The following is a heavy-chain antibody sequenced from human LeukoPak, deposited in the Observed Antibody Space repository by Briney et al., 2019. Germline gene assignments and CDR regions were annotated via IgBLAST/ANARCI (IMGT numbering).Heavy chain of an antibody. CDR3: ARSYYDSSGYYYWVYFDY. Sequence: SVKVSCKAPGGTFSSYAISWVRQAPGQGLEWMGGIIPIFGTANYAQKFQGRVTITADESTSTAYMELSSLRSEDTAVYYCARSYYDSSGYYYWVYFDYWGQGTLVTVSS. CDR2: IIPIFGTA. D-gene: IGHD3-22*01. CDR1: GGTFSSYA. J-gene: IGHJ4*02. V-gene: IGHV1-69*13.